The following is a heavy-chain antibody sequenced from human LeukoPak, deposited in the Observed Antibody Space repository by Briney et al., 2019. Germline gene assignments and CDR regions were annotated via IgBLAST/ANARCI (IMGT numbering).Heavy chain of an antibody. V-gene: IGHV4-38-2*02. CDR2: IYGSGST. Sequence: PSETLSLTCTVSGYTISSGYYWGWIRQPPGKEQEWIGSIYGSGSTYYNPPLKSRVTISADMSKNQLSLKLSSVTAADTAESNAALIVPTAIQPYYYYYYYMNVRAKGTTVTVAS. CDR3: ALIVPTAIQPYYYYYYYMNV. D-gene: IGHD2-2*01. J-gene: IGHJ6*03. CDR1: GYTISSGYY.